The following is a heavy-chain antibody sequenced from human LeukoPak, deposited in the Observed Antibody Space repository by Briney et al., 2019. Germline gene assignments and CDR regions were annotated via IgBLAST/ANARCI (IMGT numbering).Heavy chain of an antibody. CDR2: VGTDGRTT. Sequence: GGSLRLSCAASGFTFNTYWMHWVRQAPGKGLEWVSRVGTDGRTTDYADSVKGRFTISRDNAKNMVYLEMNILRAEDTAVYYCVRKLGWGSPFQNWGQGALVTVSS. CDR3: VRKLGWGSPFQN. J-gene: IGHJ1*01. V-gene: IGHV3-74*01. CDR1: GFTFNTYW. D-gene: IGHD7-27*01.